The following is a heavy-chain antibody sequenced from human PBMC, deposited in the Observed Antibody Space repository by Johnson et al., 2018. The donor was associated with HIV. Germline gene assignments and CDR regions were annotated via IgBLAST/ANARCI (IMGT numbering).Heavy chain of an antibody. CDR3: SLGRAAGRLPAFDI. Sequence: VQLVESGGGLVKPGGSLRLSCAASGFTFSDAWMNWVRQAPGKGLEWVGRVKSKTDGGTTDYAAPVKGRFTISRDDSKNTLFLQMNSLKTDDTAVYYCSLGRAAGRLPAFDIWGQGTMVTVSS. V-gene: IGHV3-15*01. CDR2: VKSKTDGGTT. J-gene: IGHJ3*02. CDR1: GFTFSDAW. D-gene: IGHD6-13*01.